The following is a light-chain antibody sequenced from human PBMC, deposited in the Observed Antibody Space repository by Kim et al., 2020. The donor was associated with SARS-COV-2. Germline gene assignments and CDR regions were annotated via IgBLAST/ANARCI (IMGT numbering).Light chain of an antibody. CDR2: DVS. CDR1: SNNVRGNNN. CDR3: CSFAGTYTFV. Sequence: GQISTTTCNGTSNNVRGNNNVSRYQHHPGKGTNIRIYDVSKRPSGVPDRFSGSKSGNTASLTISGLQAEDEADYYCCSFAGTYTFVFGTGTKVTVL. V-gene: IGLV2-11*01. J-gene: IGLJ1*01.